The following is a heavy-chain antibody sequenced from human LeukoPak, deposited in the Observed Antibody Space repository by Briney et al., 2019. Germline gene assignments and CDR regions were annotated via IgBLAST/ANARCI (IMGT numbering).Heavy chain of an antibody. V-gene: IGHV3-7*01. J-gene: IGHJ4*02. Sequence: GGSLRLSCAAPGFTFSTSWMNWVRRAPGKGLEWVALIKQHGSEIYQADSVKGRFTISRDDAANSLYLQMYSLRVEDTAVYYCATDRGAYWGQGTLVTVSS. CDR2: IKQHGSEI. D-gene: IGHD3-10*01. CDR1: GFTFSTSW. CDR3: ATDRGAY.